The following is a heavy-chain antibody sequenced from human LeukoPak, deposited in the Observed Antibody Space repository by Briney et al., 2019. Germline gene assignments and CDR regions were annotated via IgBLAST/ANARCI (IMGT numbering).Heavy chain of an antibody. V-gene: IGHV3-7*01. Sequence: GGSLRLSCEGSGFTFSNYWMGWVRQAPGKGLQWVANIKTDGSEKYYVDSVKGRFTISRDNAKNSLYLQMNSLRAEDTALYYCARDDYYYDSSGYYLLDYWGQGTLVTVSS. D-gene: IGHD3-22*01. CDR1: GFTFSNYW. CDR3: ARDDYYYDSSGYYLLDY. J-gene: IGHJ4*02. CDR2: IKTDGSEK.